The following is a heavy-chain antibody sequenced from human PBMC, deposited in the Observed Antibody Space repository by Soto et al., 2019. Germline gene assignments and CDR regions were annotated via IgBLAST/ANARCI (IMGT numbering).Heavy chain of an antibody. Sequence: RGSLRLSCAASGFTFSSYAMSWVRQAPGKGLEWVSAISGSGGSTYYADSVKDRFTISRDNSKNTLYLQMNSLRAEDTAVYYCAKALRVAGGYWGQGTLVTVSS. V-gene: IGHV3-23*01. CDR2: ISGSGGST. CDR1: GFTFSSYA. CDR3: AKALRVAGGY. J-gene: IGHJ4*02.